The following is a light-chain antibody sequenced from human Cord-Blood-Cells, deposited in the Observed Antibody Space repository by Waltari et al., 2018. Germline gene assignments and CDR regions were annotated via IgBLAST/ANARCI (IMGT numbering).Light chain of an antibody. CDR3: CSYAGSYTFYV. V-gene: IGLV2-11*01. CDR2: DVS. CDR1: SIDVGCSNH. Sequence: QSALTQPRSVSGSPGQSVTISCTGTSIDVGCSNHVSWYQQHPGKAPKLMIYDVSKRPSGVPDRFSGSKSGNTASLTISGLQAEDEADYYCCSYAGSYTFYVFGTGTKVTVL. J-gene: IGLJ1*01.